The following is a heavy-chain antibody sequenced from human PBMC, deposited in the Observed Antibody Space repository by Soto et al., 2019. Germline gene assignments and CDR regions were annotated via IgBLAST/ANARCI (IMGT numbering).Heavy chain of an antibody. Sequence: SETLSLTCPVSGGSISSYYWSWIRQPPGKGLEWIGYIYYSGSTNYNPSLKSRVTISVDTSKNQFSLKLSSVTAADTAVYYCARDLKYFDYWGQGTLVTVSS. V-gene: IGHV4-59*01. CDR2: IYYSGST. CDR1: GGSISSYY. J-gene: IGHJ4*02. CDR3: ARDLKYFDY.